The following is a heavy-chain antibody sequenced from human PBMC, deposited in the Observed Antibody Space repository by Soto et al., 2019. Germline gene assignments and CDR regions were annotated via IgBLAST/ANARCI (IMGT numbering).Heavy chain of an antibody. CDR1: GYTFTSYA. D-gene: IGHD6-13*01. CDR3: ARAGAAGTNPFDP. Sequence: ASVKVSCKASGYTFTSYAMHWVRQAPGQRLEWMGWINAGNGNTKYSQKFQGRVTITRDTSASTAYMGLSSLRSEDTAVYYCARAGAAGTNPFDPWGQGTLVTVSS. J-gene: IGHJ5*02. CDR2: INAGNGNT. V-gene: IGHV1-3*01.